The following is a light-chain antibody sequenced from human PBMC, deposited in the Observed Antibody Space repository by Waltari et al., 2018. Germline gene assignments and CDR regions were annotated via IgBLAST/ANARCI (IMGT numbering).Light chain of an antibody. CDR3: CSYACVHTFWV. CDR1: SSYVGGYNS. V-gene: IGLV2-11*01. Sequence: QSALTQPPSVSGSPGQSVTISCTGTSSYVGGYNSVSWYQQHPGKTPKLFIFDVNQRPAGVPDRCSGSNSGNPASLTIAGLQAEDEADYHCCSYACVHTFWVFGGGTKLTVL. J-gene: IGLJ3*02. CDR2: DVN.